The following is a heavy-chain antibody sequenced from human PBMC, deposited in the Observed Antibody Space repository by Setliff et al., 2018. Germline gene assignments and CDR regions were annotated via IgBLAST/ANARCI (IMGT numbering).Heavy chain of an antibody. D-gene: IGHD3-22*01. CDR3: ARDALYDSNDRNSYYGNWLDP. CDR1: GYTFTSYG. CDR2: IIPIYGST. Sequence: ASVKVSCKASGYTFTSYGISWVRQAPGQGLEWMGGIIPIYGSTNNAEKFQGRVTFSADESMSTVYMELSSLTSADTALYYCARDALYDSNDRNSYYGNWLDPWGQGTRVTVSS. J-gene: IGHJ5*02. V-gene: IGHV1-69*13.